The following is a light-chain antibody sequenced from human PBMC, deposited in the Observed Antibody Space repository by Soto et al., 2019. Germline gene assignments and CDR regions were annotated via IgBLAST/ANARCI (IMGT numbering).Light chain of an antibody. CDR3: LLDFRYFFA. CDR2: DAS. J-gene: IGKJ4*01. Sequence: DIQMTQSPSSLSASVGHRVTITCQASQDVATYLNWYQQKPGKAPNLLIYDASNMETGIPARFSGGGSGTQFTFTISSLQPEDIAAYYCLLDFRYFFAFGEGTKVDIK. V-gene: IGKV1-33*01. CDR1: QDVATY.